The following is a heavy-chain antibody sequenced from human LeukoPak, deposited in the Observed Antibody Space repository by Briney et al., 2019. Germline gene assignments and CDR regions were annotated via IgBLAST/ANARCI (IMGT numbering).Heavy chain of an antibody. CDR2: IRSKANSDAT. Sequence: PGGSLRLSCAASGFIFSDSGMHWVRQASGKGLEWVGRIRSKANSDATAYAASVKGRFTISRDDSKNTAYLQMNSLKTEDTAVYYCTRPRGSVRGVIIPYYGMDVWGQGTTVTVSS. CDR3: TRPRGSVRGVIIPYYGMDV. D-gene: IGHD3-10*01. V-gene: IGHV3-73*01. J-gene: IGHJ6*02. CDR1: GFIFSDSG.